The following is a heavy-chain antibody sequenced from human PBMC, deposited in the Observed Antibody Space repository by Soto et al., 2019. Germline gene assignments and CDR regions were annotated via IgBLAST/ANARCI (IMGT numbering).Heavy chain of an antibody. V-gene: IGHV4-31*03. Sequence: SETLSLTCTVSGCSISSGGYYWSWIRQHPGKGLEWIGYIYYSGSTYYNPSLKSRVTISVDTSKNQFSLKLSSVTAADTAVYYCARDTIYDFGIDYWGQGTLVTVSS. J-gene: IGHJ4*02. CDR1: GCSISSGGYY. CDR3: ARDTIYDFGIDY. D-gene: IGHD3-3*01. CDR2: IYYSGST.